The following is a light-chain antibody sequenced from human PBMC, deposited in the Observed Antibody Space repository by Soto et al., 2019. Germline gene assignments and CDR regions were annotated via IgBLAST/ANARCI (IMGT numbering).Light chain of an antibody. V-gene: IGLV2-14*03. Sequence: QSALTQPASVSGSPGQSIAISCTGTSSDVGGYNYVSWYQTHPGKAPKLMIYDVSNRPSGVSNRFSGSKSGNTASLTISGLQAEDEADYYCSSYTSSSTYVFGTGTKVTDL. CDR2: DVS. J-gene: IGLJ1*01. CDR3: SSYTSSSTYV. CDR1: SSDVGGYNY.